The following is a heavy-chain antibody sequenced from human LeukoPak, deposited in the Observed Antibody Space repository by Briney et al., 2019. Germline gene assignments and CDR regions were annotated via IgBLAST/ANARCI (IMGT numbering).Heavy chain of an antibody. CDR3: ARSVDSSGYYSN. CDR1: GGSISSHY. D-gene: IGHD3-22*01. J-gene: IGHJ4*02. V-gene: IGHV4-59*08. Sequence: SETLSLTCTVSGGSISSHYWSWIRQPPGKGLEWIGYIYYSGSTNYNPSLKSRVTISVDTSKNQFSLKLSSVTAADTAVYYCARSVDSSGYYSNWGQGTLVTVSS. CDR2: IYYSGST.